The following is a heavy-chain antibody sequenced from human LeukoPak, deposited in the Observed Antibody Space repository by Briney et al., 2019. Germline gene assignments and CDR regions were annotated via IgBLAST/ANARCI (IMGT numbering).Heavy chain of an antibody. D-gene: IGHD2-8*01. CDR3: ARDMLGGFFDY. Sequence: ASVKVSCKASGGTFSSYAISWVRQAPGQGLEWMGRIIPIFGTANYAQEFQGRVTITTDESTSTAYMELSSLRSEDTAVYYCARDMLGGFFDYWGQGTLVTVSS. CDR1: GGTFSSYA. J-gene: IGHJ4*02. CDR2: IIPIFGTA. V-gene: IGHV1-69*05.